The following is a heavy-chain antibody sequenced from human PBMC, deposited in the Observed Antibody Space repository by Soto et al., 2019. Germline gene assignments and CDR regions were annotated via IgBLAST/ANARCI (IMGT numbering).Heavy chain of an antibody. Sequence: QVQLVQSGAEVKKPGSSVKVSCKASGGTFSSYTISWVRQAPGQGLEWMGRIIPILGIANYAQKFQGRVTITADKSTSTAYMELSSLRSEDTAVYYCARTRMVGAEYYYYYGMDVWGQGTTVTVSS. D-gene: IGHD1-26*01. V-gene: IGHV1-69*02. CDR2: IIPILGIA. CDR1: GGTFSSYT. CDR3: ARTRMVGAEYYYYYGMDV. J-gene: IGHJ6*02.